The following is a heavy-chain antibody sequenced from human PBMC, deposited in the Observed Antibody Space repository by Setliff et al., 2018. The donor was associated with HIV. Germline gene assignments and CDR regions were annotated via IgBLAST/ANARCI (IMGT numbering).Heavy chain of an antibody. J-gene: IGHJ4*02. CDR1: GYSFTSYW. CDR3: ARGGLYDSGGYYPPPAGRIDS. Sequence: PGEPLKISCRVSGYSFTSYWIAWVRQMPGRGLEWMGNIYPGDSETRYSPSFVGQVTFSVDKSVNTAYLQRRSLKASDTAMYYCARGGLYDSGGYYPPPAGRIDSWGPGTLVTVSS. V-gene: IGHV5-51*01. CDR2: IYPGDSET. D-gene: IGHD3-22*01.